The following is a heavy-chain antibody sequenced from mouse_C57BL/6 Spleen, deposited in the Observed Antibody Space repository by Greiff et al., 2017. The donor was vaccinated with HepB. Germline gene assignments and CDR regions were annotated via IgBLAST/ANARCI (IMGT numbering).Heavy chain of an antibody. CDR2: IYPGDGDT. J-gene: IGHJ4*01. Sequence: QVQLQQSGPELVKPGASVKISCKASGYAFSSSWMNWVKQRPGKGLEWIGRIYPGDGDTNYNGKFKGKATLTADKSSSTAYMQLSSLTSEDSAVYFCARLTGTGYYAMDYWGQGTSVTVSS. D-gene: IGHD4-1*01. V-gene: IGHV1-82*01. CDR1: GYAFSSSW. CDR3: ARLTGTGYYAMDY.